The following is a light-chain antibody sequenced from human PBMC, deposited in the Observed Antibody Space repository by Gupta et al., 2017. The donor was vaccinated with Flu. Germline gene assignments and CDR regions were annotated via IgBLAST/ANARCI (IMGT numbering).Light chain of an antibody. CDR3: SAWDSSLSALV. CDR2: RNN. Sequence: QAGLTQPPSVSKGLRQTAPPTCTGNSNNVGNQGAAWLQQHQGHPPKLLSYRNNNRPSGISERFSASRSGNTASLTITGLQPEDEADYYCSAWDSSLSALVFGTGTKVTVL. V-gene: IGLV10-54*04. J-gene: IGLJ1*01. CDR1: SNNVGNQG.